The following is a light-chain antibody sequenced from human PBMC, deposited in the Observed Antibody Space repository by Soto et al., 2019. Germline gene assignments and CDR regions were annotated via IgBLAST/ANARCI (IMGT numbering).Light chain of an antibody. Sequence: QSVLTQPPSVSAAQGQQVTISCSGETSNIGNNYVSWYQQLPGAAPKLLIYDTNNRPSEIPDRFSGSRSGTSATLAITGLQTGDEGVYYCGAWDSSLSGVLFGGGTKLTVL. CDR1: TSNIGNNY. CDR2: DTN. CDR3: GAWDSSLSGVL. V-gene: IGLV1-51*01. J-gene: IGLJ2*01.